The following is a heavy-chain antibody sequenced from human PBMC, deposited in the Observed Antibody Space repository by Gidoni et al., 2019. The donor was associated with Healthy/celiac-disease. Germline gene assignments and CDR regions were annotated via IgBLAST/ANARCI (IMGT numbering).Heavy chain of an antibody. Sequence: QVQLVQSGAEVQKPGASVKVSCKASGYTFTGYYMHWVRQAPGQGLEWMGWINPNSGGTNYAQKFQGWVTMTRDTSISTAYMELSRLRSDDTAVYYCARGYVGYCSGGSCYGWFDPWGQGTLVTVSS. CDR3: ARGYVGYCSGGSCYGWFDP. CDR1: GYTFTGYY. CDR2: INPNSGGT. J-gene: IGHJ5*02. V-gene: IGHV1-2*04. D-gene: IGHD2-15*01.